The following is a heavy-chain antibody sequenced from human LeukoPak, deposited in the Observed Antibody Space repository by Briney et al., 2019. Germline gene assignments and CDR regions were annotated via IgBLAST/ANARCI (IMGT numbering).Heavy chain of an antibody. CDR3: AREYSNQSSYYYYMDV. CDR1: GGSISSHY. CDR2: IYYSGST. D-gene: IGHD4-11*01. Sequence: SETLSLTCTVSGGSISSHYRSWIRQPPGKGLEWIGYIYYSGSTNYNPSLKSRVTISVDTSKNQFSLKLSSVTAADTAVYYCAREYSNQSSYYYYMDVWGKGTTVTVSS. J-gene: IGHJ6*03. V-gene: IGHV4-59*11.